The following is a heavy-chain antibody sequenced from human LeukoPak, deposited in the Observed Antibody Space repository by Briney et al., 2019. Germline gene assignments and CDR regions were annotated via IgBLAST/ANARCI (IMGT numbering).Heavy chain of an antibody. CDR1: GFTFSDYA. Sequence: GGSLRLSCAASGFTFSDYAMHWVRQAPGKGLEWVSVIYSGGSTYYADSVKGRFTISRDNSKNTLYLQMNSLRAEDTAVYYCARSYYGSGSYYFDYWGQGTLVTVSS. V-gene: IGHV3-53*01. CDR2: IYSGGST. CDR3: ARSYYGSGSYYFDY. D-gene: IGHD3-10*01. J-gene: IGHJ4*02.